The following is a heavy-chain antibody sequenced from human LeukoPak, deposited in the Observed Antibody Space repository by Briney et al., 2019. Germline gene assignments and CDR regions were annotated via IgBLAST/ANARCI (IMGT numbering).Heavy chain of an antibody. D-gene: IGHD1-26*01. V-gene: IGHV3-23*01. CDR1: GFTLATIP. Sequence: GGSLRLSCAASGFTLATIPLSGAGKPPGKGLGWASVFGGGGYSTYYAASVKGRFTISRDNSKNTLYLQMNSLRAEDTAVYYCAKASGSGSYLADYYFDYWGQGTLVTVSS. J-gene: IGHJ4*02. CDR3: AKASGSGSYLADYYFDY. CDR2: FGGGGYST.